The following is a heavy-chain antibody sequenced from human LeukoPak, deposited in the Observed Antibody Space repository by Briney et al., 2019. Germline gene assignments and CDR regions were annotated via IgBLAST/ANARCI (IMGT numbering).Heavy chain of an antibody. CDR1: ALTVGTNY. D-gene: IGHD4-17*01. V-gene: IGHV3-66*01. CDR3: ARDSDYGWF. J-gene: IGHJ4*02. CDR2: IYSGGST. Sequence: GGSLRLSCAASALTVGTNYMTWVRQAPGKGLEWVSVIYSGGSTYYADSVKGRFTISRDNSKNTLYLQMNSLRAEDTAVYYCARDSDYGWFWGQGTLVTVSS.